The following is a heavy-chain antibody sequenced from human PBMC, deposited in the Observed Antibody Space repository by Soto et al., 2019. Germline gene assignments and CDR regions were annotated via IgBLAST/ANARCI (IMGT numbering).Heavy chain of an antibody. V-gene: IGHV3-30*18. CDR3: AKDRYGSGSYKDS. CDR1: GFTFSSYG. D-gene: IGHD3-10*01. J-gene: IGHJ4*02. CDR2: ISYDGSNK. Sequence: QVQLVESGGGVVQPGRSLRLSCAASGFTFSSYGMHWVRQAPGKGLEWVAVISYDGSNKYYGDSVKGRFTISRDNSKNTTYLQMNSLRAEDTAVYYCAKDRYGSGSYKDSWGQGTRVTVSS.